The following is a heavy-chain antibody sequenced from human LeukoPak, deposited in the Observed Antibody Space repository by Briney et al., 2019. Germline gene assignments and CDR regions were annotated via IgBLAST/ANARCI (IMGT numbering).Heavy chain of an antibody. D-gene: IGHD1-7*01. CDR3: ARVAGTHPWFDP. CDR1: GGTFSSYA. CDR2: IIPIFGTA. J-gene: IGHJ5*02. Sequence: SVKVSCKASGGTFSSYAISWVRQAPGQGLEWMGGIIPIFGTANYAQKFQGRVTITADESTSTAYMELGSLRSEDTAVYYCARVAGTHPWFDPWGQGTLVTVSS. V-gene: IGHV1-69*13.